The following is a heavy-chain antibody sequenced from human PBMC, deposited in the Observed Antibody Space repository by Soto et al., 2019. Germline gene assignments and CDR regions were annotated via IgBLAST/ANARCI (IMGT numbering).Heavy chain of an antibody. J-gene: IGHJ5*01. CDR3: AIGRCPQTVPTGFYS. CDR2: ISSGSTTM. V-gene: IGHV3-48*02. D-gene: IGHD5-12*01. CDR1: GFKFNIYG. Sequence: GGSLRLSCAASGFKFNIYGMNWVRQAPGKGLEWIAYISSGSTTMYYADSVKGRFAISRDNANNSVFLQLTSLRDDDTAVYYCAIGRCPQTVPTGFYSWGQGSSVPVAS.